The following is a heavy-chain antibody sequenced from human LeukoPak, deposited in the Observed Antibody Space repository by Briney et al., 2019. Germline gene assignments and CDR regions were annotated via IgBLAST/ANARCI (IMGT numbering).Heavy chain of an antibody. J-gene: IGHJ4*02. D-gene: IGHD6-19*01. V-gene: IGHV3-11*01. CDR2: ISISGSTI. CDR3: AKDLDERWLVEPDH. CDR1: GFTFSDYS. Sequence: GGSLRLSCAASGFTFSDYSMSWIRQAPGKGLEWVSYISISGSTIYYADSVKGRFTISRDNTKNSLYLQMNSLRVEDTAVYYCAKDLDERWLVEPDHWGQGTLVIVSS.